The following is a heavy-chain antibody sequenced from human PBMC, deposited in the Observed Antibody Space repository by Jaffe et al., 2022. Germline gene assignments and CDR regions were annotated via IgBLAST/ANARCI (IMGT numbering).Heavy chain of an antibody. CDR3: VRTMVRGVINHAFDI. Sequence: EVQLVQSGAEVKKPGESLKISCKGSGYSFTSYWIGWVRQMPGKGLEWMGIIYPGDSDTRYSPSFQGQVTISADKSISTAYLQWSSLKASDTAMYYCVRTMVRGVINHAFDIWGQGTMVTVSS. J-gene: IGHJ3*02. CDR2: IYPGDSDT. V-gene: IGHV5-51*03. D-gene: IGHD3-10*01. CDR1: GYSFTSYW.